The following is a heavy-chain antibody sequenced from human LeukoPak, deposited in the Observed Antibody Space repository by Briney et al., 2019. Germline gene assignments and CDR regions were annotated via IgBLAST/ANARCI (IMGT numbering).Heavy chain of an antibody. D-gene: IGHD6-19*01. Sequence: PSETLSLTCTVSGGSISSSSYYWGWIRQPPGKGLEWIGSIYCSGSTYYNPSLKSRVTISVDTSKNQFSLKLSSVTAADTAVYYCARPSSGWSGFDYWGQGTLVTVSS. CDR2: IYCSGST. CDR1: GGSISSSSYY. CDR3: ARPSSGWSGFDY. V-gene: IGHV4-39*01. J-gene: IGHJ4*02.